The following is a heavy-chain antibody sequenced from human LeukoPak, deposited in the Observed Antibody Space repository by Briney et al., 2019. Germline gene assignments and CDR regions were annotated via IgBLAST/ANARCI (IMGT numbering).Heavy chain of an antibody. J-gene: IGHJ4*02. V-gene: IGHV3-23*01. CDR2: ISGSGGST. CDR1: GFTFSSYA. D-gene: IGHD2-2*01. CDR3: AKFPPIVVVPAAIAVFDY. Sequence: GGSLRLSCAASGFTFSSYAMSWVRQAPGKGREWVSAISGSGGSTYYADSVKGRFTISRDNSKNTLYLQMNSLRAEDTAVYYCAKFPPIVVVPAAIAVFDYWGQGTLVTVSS.